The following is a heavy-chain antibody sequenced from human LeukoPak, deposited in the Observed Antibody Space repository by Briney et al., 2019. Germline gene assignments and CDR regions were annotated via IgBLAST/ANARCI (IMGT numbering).Heavy chain of an antibody. D-gene: IGHD3-22*01. CDR2: ISSSGSTI. CDR3: ARDLFEYYYDSSGYFDY. J-gene: IGHJ4*02. V-gene: IGHV3-11*04. Sequence: GGSLRLSXAASGFTFSDYYMSWIRQAPGKGLEWVSYISSSGSTIYYADSVNGRFTISRDNAKNSLYLQMNSLRAEDTAVYYCARDLFEYYYDSSGYFDYWGQGTLVTVSS. CDR1: GFTFSDYY.